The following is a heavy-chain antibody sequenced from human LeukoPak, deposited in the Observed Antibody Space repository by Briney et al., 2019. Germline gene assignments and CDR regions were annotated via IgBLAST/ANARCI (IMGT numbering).Heavy chain of an antibody. J-gene: IGHJ6*02. CDR2: IYYSGST. CDR3: ARVRGIAAAGRISSQYYGMDV. V-gene: IGHV4-59*01. CDR1: GGSISSYY. D-gene: IGHD6-13*01. Sequence: SETLSLTCTVSGGSISSYYWSWIRQPPGKGLEWIGYIYYSGSTNYNPSLKSRVTISVDTSKNQFSLKLSSVTAADTAVYYCARVRGIAAAGRISSQYYGMDVWGQGTTVTVSS.